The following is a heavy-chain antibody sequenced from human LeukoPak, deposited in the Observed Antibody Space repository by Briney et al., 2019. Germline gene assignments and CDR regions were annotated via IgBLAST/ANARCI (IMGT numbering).Heavy chain of an antibody. V-gene: IGHV3-23*01. CDR3: AKVPNSSGYLDWFDP. CDR1: GFTFSSYA. J-gene: IGHJ5*02. D-gene: IGHD3-22*01. Sequence: GGSLRLSRAASGFTFSSYAMSWVRQAPGKGLEWVSAISGSGGSTYYADSVKGRFTISRDNSKNTLYLQMNSLRAEDTAVYYCAKVPNSSGYLDWFDPWGQGTLVTVSS. CDR2: ISGSGGST.